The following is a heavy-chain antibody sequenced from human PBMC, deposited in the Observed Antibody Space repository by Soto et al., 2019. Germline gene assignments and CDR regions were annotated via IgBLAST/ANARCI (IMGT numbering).Heavy chain of an antibody. Sequence: QVQLVESGGGVVQPGRSLRLSCAGSGFTFNTYGIHWVRQAPGKGLEWVAVMSYDGRKEYYVDSVKGRFTISRENSKNTLYLQMNSLREEDTAVYYCVKDPTAGGTGTYYSYWGQGTLVTVSS. CDR3: VKDPTAGGTGTYYSY. CDR2: MSYDGRKE. CDR1: GFTFNTYG. J-gene: IGHJ4*02. V-gene: IGHV3-30*18. D-gene: IGHD3-10*01.